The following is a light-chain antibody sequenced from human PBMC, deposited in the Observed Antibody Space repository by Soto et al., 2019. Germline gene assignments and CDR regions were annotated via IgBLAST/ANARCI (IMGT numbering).Light chain of an antibody. CDR2: QVS. V-gene: IGLV2-14*01. CDR1: SSDIGAYNS. J-gene: IGLJ1*01. CDR3: LSYTTGGTFV. Sequence: QSALTQPASVSGSPGQSITISCTGTSSDIGAYNSVSWYQQHPGKAPKLIVFQVSFRPSAVSDRFSGSKSDNTASLTISALQTEDEADSYCLSYTTGGTFVIGTGTKV.